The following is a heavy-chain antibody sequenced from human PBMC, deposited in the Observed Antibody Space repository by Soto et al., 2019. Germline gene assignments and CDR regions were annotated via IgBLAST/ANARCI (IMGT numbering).Heavy chain of an antibody. Sequence: GGSLRLSCAASGFTFSTYAMSWVRQTPGKGLDWVSSISGSGGSTYYADSVKGRFTISRDNSKNTLDLQMNSLRAEDTAVYYCAKALGELWFGDLLPDYWGQGTLVTVSS. V-gene: IGHV3-23*01. CDR1: GFTFSTYA. CDR3: AKALGELWFGDLLPDY. CDR2: ISGSGGST. D-gene: IGHD3-10*01. J-gene: IGHJ4*02.